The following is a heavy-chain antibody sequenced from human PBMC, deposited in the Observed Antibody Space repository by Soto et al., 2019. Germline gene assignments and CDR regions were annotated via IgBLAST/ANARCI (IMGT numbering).Heavy chain of an antibody. CDR3: AKDRDSSSWYGYYFDY. V-gene: IGHV3-23*01. J-gene: IGHJ4*02. D-gene: IGHD6-13*01. CDR2: LVGSGGSK. Sequence: GGSLRLSCAGSGFGFSAYAMNWVRQAPGKGQQWVSGLVGSGGSKNYADSVRGRFTISRDNSKNTLYLQMNSLRAEDTAVYYCAKDRDSSSWYGYYFDYWGQGTLVTVSS. CDR1: GFGFSAYA.